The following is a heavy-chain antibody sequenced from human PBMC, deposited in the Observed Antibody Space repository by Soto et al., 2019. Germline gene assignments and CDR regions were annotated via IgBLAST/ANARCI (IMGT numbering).Heavy chain of an antibody. CDR2: INAGNGNT. CDR3: AREGVRTYSSGLYYMDV. D-gene: IGHD6-19*01. V-gene: IGHV1-3*01. J-gene: IGHJ6*03. Sequence: ASVKVSCKASGYTSTSYAMHWVRQAPGQRLEWMGWINAGNGNTKYSQKFQGRVTITRDTSASTAYMELSSLRSEDTAVYYCAREGVRTYSSGLYYMDVWGKGTTVTVSS. CDR1: GYTSTSYA.